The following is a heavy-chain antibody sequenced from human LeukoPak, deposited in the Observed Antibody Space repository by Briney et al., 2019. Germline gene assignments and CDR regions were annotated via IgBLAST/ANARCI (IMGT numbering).Heavy chain of an antibody. CDR1: GFTFSSYA. D-gene: IGHD4-23*01. J-gene: IGHJ6*02. Sequence: PGGSLRLSCAASGFTFSSYAMSWVRQVPGKGLEWVSAISGSGGSTYYADSVKGRFTISRDNSKNTLYLQMNSLRAEDTAVYYCAKLAYGGNYYYYYGMDVWGQGTTVTVSS. CDR3: AKLAYGGNYYYYYGMDV. CDR2: ISGSGGST. V-gene: IGHV3-23*01.